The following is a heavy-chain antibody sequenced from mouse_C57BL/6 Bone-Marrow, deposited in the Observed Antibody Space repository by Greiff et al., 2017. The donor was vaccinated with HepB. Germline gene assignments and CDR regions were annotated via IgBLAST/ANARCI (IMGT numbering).Heavy chain of an antibody. J-gene: IGHJ4*01. CDR2: IWRGGST. CDR1: GFSLTSYG. V-gene: IGHV2-5*01. D-gene: IGHD3-2*02. Sequence: QVQLQQSGPGLVQPSQSLSITCTVSGFSLTSYGVHWVRQSPGKGLEWLGVIWRGGSTDYNAAFMSRLSITKDNSKSQVFFKMNSLQADDTAIYYWAKDGQLRLRGAMDYWGQGTSVTVSS. CDR3: AKDGQLRLRGAMDY.